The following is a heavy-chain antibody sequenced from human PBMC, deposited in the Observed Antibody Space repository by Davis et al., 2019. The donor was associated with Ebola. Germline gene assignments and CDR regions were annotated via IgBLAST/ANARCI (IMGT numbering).Heavy chain of an antibody. V-gene: IGHV1-69*04. J-gene: IGHJ5*02. CDR1: GGTFSSYA. D-gene: IGHD3-3*01. CDR3: ARDTDDFWSGYSLWFDP. Sequence: SVKVSCKASGGTFSSYAISWVRQAPGQGLEWMGRIIPILGIANYAQKFQGRVTITADKSTSTAYMELGSLRSEDTAVYYCARDTDDFWSGYSLWFDPWGQGTLVTVSS. CDR2: IIPILGIA.